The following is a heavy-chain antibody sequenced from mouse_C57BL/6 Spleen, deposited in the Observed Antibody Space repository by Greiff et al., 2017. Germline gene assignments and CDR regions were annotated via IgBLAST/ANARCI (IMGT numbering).Heavy chain of an antibody. CDR1: GYTFTGYW. D-gene: IGHD2-5*01. CDR2: IDPSDSYT. V-gene: IGHV1-69*01. J-gene: IGHJ2*01. Sequence: VQLQQPGAELVMPGASVKLSCKASGYTFTGYWMHWVKQRPGQGLEWIGEIDPSDSYTNYNQKFKGKSTLTVDKSSSTAYMQLSSLTSEDSAVYYCARHNYSNYNFDYWGQGTTLTVSS. CDR3: ARHNYSNYNFDY.